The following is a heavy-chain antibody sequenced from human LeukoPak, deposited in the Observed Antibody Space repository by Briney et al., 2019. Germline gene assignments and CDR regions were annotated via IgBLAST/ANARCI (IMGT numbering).Heavy chain of an antibody. D-gene: IGHD6-6*01. J-gene: IGHJ4*02. CDR2: IYYSGST. CDR3: ARGLRQLVRSWHY. Sequence: SETLSLTCTVSGGSISSYYWSWIRQPPGKGLEWIGYIYYSGSTNYNPSLKSRVTISVDTSKNQFSLRLSSVTAADTAVYYCARGLRQLVRSWHYWGQGTLVTVSS. CDR1: GGSISSYY. V-gene: IGHV4-59*01.